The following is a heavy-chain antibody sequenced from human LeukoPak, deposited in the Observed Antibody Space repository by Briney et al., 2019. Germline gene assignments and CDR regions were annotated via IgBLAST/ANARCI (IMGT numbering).Heavy chain of an antibody. CDR2: TYYSGST. V-gene: IGHV4-59*01. CDR3: ASFTWLRSDAFDI. CDR1: GGSISSYY. J-gene: IGHJ3*02. D-gene: IGHD5-12*01. Sequence: SETLSLTCTVSGGSISSYYWSWIRQPPGKGLEWIGYTYYSGSTNYNPSLKSRVTISVDTSKNQFSLKLSSVTAADTAVYYCASFTWLRSDAFDIWGQGTMVTVSS.